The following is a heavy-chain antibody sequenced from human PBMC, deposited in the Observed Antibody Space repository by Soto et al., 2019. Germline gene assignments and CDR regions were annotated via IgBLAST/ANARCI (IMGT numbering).Heavy chain of an antibody. Sequence: QVQLVESGGGVVQPGRSLRLSCAASGFTFSSYGMHWVRQAPGKGLEWVAVISYDGSNKYYADSVKGRFTISRDNSKNTLYLQMNSLRAEDTAVYCCAKDRGAPRTFPHYYFDYWGQGTLVTVSS. CDR3: AKDRGAPRTFPHYYFDY. CDR2: ISYDGSNK. V-gene: IGHV3-30*18. J-gene: IGHJ4*02. CDR1: GFTFSSYG.